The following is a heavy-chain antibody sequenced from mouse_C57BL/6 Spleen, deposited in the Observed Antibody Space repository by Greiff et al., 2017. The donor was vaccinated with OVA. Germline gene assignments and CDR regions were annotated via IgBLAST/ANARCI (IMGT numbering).Heavy chain of an antibody. V-gene: IGHV1-82*01. CDR1: GYAFSSSW. J-gene: IGHJ2*01. Sequence: SGPELVKPGASVKISCKASGYAFSSSWMNWVKQRPGKGLEWIGRIYPGDGDTNYNGKFKGKATLTADKSSSTAYMQLSSLTSEDSAVYFCANSNYFDYWGQGTTLTVSS. CDR3: ANSNYFDY. CDR2: IYPGDGDT. D-gene: IGHD2-5*01.